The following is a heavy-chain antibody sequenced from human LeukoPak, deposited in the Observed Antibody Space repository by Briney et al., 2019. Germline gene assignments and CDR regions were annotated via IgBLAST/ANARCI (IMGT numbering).Heavy chain of an antibody. CDR1: GYSLASYW. CDR3: ARQIAAAGTLDY. V-gene: IGHV5-51*01. J-gene: IGHJ4*02. D-gene: IGHD6-13*01. Sequence: GESLKISCKGSGYSLASYWIGWVRQMPGKGLEWMGTIYPGDSDTRYSPSFQGQVTISADKSISTAYLQWSSLKASDTAMYYCARQIAAAGTLDYWGQGTLVTVSS. CDR2: IYPGDSDT.